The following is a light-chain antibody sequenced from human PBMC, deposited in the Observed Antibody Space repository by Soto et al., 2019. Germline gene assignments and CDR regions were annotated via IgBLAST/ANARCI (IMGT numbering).Light chain of an antibody. V-gene: IGKV3-20*01. J-gene: IGKJ5*01. Sequence: EIVLTQSPGTLPLSPGERVTLSCRASQSLSGNYLAWYQQKPGQAPKFLIYGASNRAAGIPDRFSGGGSGTDFALTITRLEPEDCALYYCQQYGHSPITFGQGTRLEIK. CDR1: QSLSGNY. CDR3: QQYGHSPIT. CDR2: GAS.